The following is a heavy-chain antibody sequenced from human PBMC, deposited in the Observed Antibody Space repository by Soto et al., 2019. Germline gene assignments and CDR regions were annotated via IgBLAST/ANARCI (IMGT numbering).Heavy chain of an antibody. CDR1: GFTFSSYA. J-gene: IGHJ4*02. CDR2: ISYDGSIK. CDR3: ARYLSGYGYDY. Sequence: QVQLVESGGGVVQPGRSLKLSCADSGFTFSSYAMHWVRQAPGKGLEWVAIISYDGSIKDYADCVQGRFTIYRDNSKTTMYLQMNSLRAEDTAVYYCARYLSGYGYDYWGQETLVTVSS. D-gene: IGHD5-18*01. V-gene: IGHV3-30*04.